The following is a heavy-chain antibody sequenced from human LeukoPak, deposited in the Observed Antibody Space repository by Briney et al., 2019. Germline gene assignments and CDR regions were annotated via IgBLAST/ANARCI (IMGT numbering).Heavy chain of an antibody. CDR3: AGTVTTRAYFDY. CDR2: INHSGST. Sequence: SETLSLTCAVYGGSFSGYYWSWIRQPPGKGLEWIGEINHSGSTNYNPSLKSRVTISVDTSKNQFSLKLSSVTAADTAVYYCAGTVTTRAYFDYWGQGTLVTVSS. CDR1: GGSFSGYY. V-gene: IGHV4-34*01. D-gene: IGHD4-17*01. J-gene: IGHJ4*02.